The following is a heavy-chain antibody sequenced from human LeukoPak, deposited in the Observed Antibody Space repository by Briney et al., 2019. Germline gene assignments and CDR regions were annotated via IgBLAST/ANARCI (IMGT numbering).Heavy chain of an antibody. CDR3: ARGTRDGYRMRWYFDL. CDR1: GGSFSGYY. Sequence: ETLSLTCAVYGGSFSGYYWSWIRQPPGKGLEWIGEINHSGSTNYNPSLKSRVTISVDTSKNQFSLKLSSVTAADTAVYYCARGTRDGYRMRWYFDLWGRGTLVTVSS. J-gene: IGHJ2*01. V-gene: IGHV4-34*01. D-gene: IGHD5-24*01. CDR2: INHSGST.